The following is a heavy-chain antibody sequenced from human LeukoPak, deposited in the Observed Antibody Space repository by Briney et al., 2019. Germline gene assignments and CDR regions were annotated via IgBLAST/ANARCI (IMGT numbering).Heavy chain of an antibody. CDR1: GFTFSDFY. CDR3: ARDPTTLIPGWFDY. Sequence: GGSLRLSCAASGFTFSDFYMNWIRQAPGKGLEWLSLITGSGSTIYYADSVRGRFTISRDNAKNSLYLQMNSLRAEDTALYYCARDPTTLIPGWFDYWGQGSLVTVSS. D-gene: IGHD4-4*01. CDR2: ITGSGSTI. V-gene: IGHV3-11*01. J-gene: IGHJ4*02.